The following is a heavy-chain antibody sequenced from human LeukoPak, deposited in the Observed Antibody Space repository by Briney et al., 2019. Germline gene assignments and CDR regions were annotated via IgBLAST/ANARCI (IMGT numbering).Heavy chain of an antibody. CDR2: ITTSSTTK. CDR1: GFAFNDFY. Sequence: GGCLRLSCAASGFAFNDFYMSWIRQAPGKGLEWFSYITTSSTTKYADSVKGRFTISRDNAKNLLYLQMNSLRADDTAVYYCARPSQVGSDTSGYLDYWGQGTLVTVSS. CDR3: ARPSQVGSDTSGYLDY. J-gene: IGHJ4*02. D-gene: IGHD3-22*01. V-gene: IGHV3-11*01.